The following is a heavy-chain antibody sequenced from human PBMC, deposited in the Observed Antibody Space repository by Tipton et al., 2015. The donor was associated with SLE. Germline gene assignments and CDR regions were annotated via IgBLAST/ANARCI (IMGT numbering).Heavy chain of an antibody. Sequence: TLSLTCAVYGGSFSGYYWSWIRQPPGKGLEWIGEINHSGSTNYNPSLKSRVTISVDTSKNQFSLKLSSVTAADTAVYYCASLRTEYYYGSRADYWGQGTLFTVSS. CDR1: GGSFSGYY. CDR3: ASLRTEYYYGSRADY. CDR2: INHSGST. V-gene: IGHV4-34*01. J-gene: IGHJ4*02. D-gene: IGHD3-10*01.